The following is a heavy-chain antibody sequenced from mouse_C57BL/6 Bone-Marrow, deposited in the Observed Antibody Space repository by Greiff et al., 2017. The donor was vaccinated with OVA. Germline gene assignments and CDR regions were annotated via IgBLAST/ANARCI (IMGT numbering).Heavy chain of an antibody. CDR3: ARMAPYWYFDV. V-gene: IGHV8-8*01. J-gene: IGHJ1*03. CDR2: IWWDDDK. Sequence: VKLVESGPGILQPSQTLSLTCSFSGFSLSTFGMGVGWIRQPSGKGLEWLAHIWWDDDKYYNPALKSRLTIPKDTSKNQVFLKIANVDTADTATYYCARMAPYWYFDVWGTGTTVTVSS. CDR1: GFSLSTFGMG.